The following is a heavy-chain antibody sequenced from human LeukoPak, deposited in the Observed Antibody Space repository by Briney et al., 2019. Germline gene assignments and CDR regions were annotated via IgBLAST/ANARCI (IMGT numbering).Heavy chain of an antibody. CDR1: GFTVSSNY. Sequence: GGSLRLSCAASGFTVSSNYMNWVRQAPGKGLEWVSVIYSGGSTYYADSVKGRFIISRDNSKNTLYLQMSSLRAEDTAVYYCARDSGYGGGAFDVWGQGTMVTVSS. CDR2: IYSGGST. J-gene: IGHJ3*01. V-gene: IGHV3-66*01. CDR3: ARDSGYGGGAFDV. D-gene: IGHD5-12*01.